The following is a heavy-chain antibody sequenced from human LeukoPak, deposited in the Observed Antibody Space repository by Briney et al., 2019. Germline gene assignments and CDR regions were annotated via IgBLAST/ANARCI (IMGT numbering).Heavy chain of an antibody. Sequence: ASVKVSCKASGYTFTGYYMHWLRQAPGQGLEWLGWINPNSGATNYAQKFQGRVTMTRDTSISTAYMELSRLRSDDTAVYYCAPTAALEYYFDYWGQGTLVTVSS. V-gene: IGHV1-2*02. J-gene: IGHJ4*02. D-gene: IGHD2-2*01. CDR3: APTAALEYYFDY. CDR1: GYTFTGYY. CDR2: INPNSGAT.